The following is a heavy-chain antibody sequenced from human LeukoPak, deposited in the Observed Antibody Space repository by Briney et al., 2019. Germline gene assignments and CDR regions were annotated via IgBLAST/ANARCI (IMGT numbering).Heavy chain of an antibody. Sequence: SETLSLTCTVSGGSISTFYWSWIRQAPGKGLEWLGFMYYSGNTHYNPSLKSRITIFVDTSKNQFFLNLSSVTAADTAVYYCVRGFDYAFYDWGQGTLVTVSS. D-gene: IGHD4-17*01. CDR3: VRGFDYAFYD. CDR2: MYYSGNT. CDR1: GGSISTFY. V-gene: IGHV4-59*12. J-gene: IGHJ4*02.